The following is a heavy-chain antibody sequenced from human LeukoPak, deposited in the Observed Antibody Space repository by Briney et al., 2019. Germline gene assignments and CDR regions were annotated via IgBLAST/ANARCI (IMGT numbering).Heavy chain of an antibody. J-gene: IGHJ6*02. CDR2: IKQDGSEK. CDR1: GFTFSSYS. Sequence: GGSLRLSCAASGFTFSSYSMNWVRQAPGKGLEWVANIKQDGSEKYYVDSVKGRFTISSDNAKNSLYLQMNSLRTEDTAVYYCARDRRDDFWSGYSSPTYYYYGMDVWGQGTTVTVSS. D-gene: IGHD3-3*01. V-gene: IGHV3-7*03. CDR3: ARDRRDDFWSGYSSPTYYYYGMDV.